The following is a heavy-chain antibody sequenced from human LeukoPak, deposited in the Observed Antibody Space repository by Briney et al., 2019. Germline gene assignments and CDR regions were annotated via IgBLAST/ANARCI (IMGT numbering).Heavy chain of an antibody. J-gene: IGHJ4*02. CDR3: VRTHSSGYYYFDS. Sequence: GGSLRLSCAASGFTFSSYSMNWVRQAPGKGLEWVSSISSSSSYIYYADSVKGRFTISRDNAKDTLYLQMNSLRVEDTAVYYCVRTHSSGYYYFDSWGQGTLVTVSS. V-gene: IGHV3-21*01. D-gene: IGHD3-22*01. CDR2: ISSSSSYI. CDR1: GFTFSSYS.